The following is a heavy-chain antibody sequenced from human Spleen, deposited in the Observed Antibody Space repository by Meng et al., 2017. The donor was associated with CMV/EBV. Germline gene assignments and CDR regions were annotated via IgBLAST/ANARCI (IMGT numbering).Heavy chain of an antibody. V-gene: IGHV3-20*04. D-gene: IGHD2-15*01. CDR3: TRDGWDY. CDR2: LNWNGGRT. CDR1: GFTFDDYG. J-gene: IGHJ4*02. Sequence: GESLKISCAASGFTFDDYGMNWVRQRPGRGLEWVSGLNWNGGRTGYADSVKGRFTISRDNTKNSLYLQMNSLRVEDTAVYYCTRDGWDYWGQGTLVTVSS.